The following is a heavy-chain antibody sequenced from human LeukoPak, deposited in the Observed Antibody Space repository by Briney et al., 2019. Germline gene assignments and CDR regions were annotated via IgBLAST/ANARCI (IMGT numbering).Heavy chain of an antibody. D-gene: IGHD3-16*02. Sequence: ASVKVSCKASGYTFTGYYMHWVRQAPGQGLEWMGWINPNSGGTNYAQKFQGRVTMTRDTSISTAYMELSRLRSDDTAVYYCARDLGYDYVWGSYRFPNPYYFDYWGQGTLVTVSS. J-gene: IGHJ4*02. V-gene: IGHV1-2*02. CDR1: GYTFTGYY. CDR2: INPNSGGT. CDR3: ARDLGYDYVWGSYRFPNPYYFDY.